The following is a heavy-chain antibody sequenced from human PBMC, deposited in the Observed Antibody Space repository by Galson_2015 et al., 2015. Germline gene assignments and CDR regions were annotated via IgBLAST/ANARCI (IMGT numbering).Heavy chain of an antibody. CDR2: LSHTGSSI. J-gene: IGHJ4*02. Sequence: SLRLSCAASGFTFSSSAMNWVRQAPGKGLEWVSALSHTGSSIYYADSVKGRFTISRDNSKNTLYLHLNSLRADTTAVYYCAEDRRVVVMSAIDYWGQGTQVTVSS. CDR1: GFTFSSSA. D-gene: IGHD2-21*01. V-gene: IGHV3-23*01. CDR3: AEDRRVVVMSAIDY.